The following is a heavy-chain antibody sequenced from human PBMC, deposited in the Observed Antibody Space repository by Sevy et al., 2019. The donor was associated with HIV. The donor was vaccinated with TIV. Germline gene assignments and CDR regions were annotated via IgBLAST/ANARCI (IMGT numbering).Heavy chain of an antibody. D-gene: IGHD1-1*01. V-gene: IGHV3-21*01. CDR1: GFTFASYS. J-gene: IGHJ3*02. CDR3: ARDSRRWLQLPDVFDI. CDR2: INIRSTDI. Sequence: GGSLRLSCTASGFTFASYSMNWVRQTPGKGLEWVSCINIRSTDIKYADSVRGRFTISRDNAKNSLYLQMDSLRAEDTAVYYCARDSRRWLQLPDVFDIWGRGTMVTVSS.